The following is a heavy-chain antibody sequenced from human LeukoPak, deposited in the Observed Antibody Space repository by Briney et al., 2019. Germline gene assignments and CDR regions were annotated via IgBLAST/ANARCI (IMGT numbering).Heavy chain of an antibody. CDR3: ARHANTYYYDSSGYY. J-gene: IGHJ4*02. CDR1: GGSFSGYY. Sequence: PSETLSLTCAVYGGSFSGYYWSWIRQPPGKGLEWIGEINHSGSTNYNPALKSRVTISVDTSKNQFSLKLSSVTAADTAVYYCARHANTYYYDSSGYYWGQGTLVTVSS. CDR2: INHSGST. V-gene: IGHV4-34*01. D-gene: IGHD3-22*01.